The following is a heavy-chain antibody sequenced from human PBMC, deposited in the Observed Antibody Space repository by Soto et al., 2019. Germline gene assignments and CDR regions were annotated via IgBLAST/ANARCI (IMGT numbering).Heavy chain of an antibody. CDR2: ITSSGGAT. V-gene: IGHV3-48*03. D-gene: IGHD2-2*02. CDR3: ARGDCKTSCYIGF. CDR1: GFGFSNYE. J-gene: IGHJ4*02. Sequence: EVQLVESGGGLVQPGGSLRLSCAASGFGFSNYEMNWVRQAPGMGLEWVSYITSSGGATMYAVSVKGRFTISRDNAKDSLYLQLNSLRVEDTAVYYCARGDCKTSCYIGFWGQGALVTVSS.